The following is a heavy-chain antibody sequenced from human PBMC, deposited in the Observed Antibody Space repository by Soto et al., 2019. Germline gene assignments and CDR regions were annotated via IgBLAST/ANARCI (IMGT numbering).Heavy chain of an antibody. V-gene: IGHV3-30-3*01. CDR3: ASPIPCSGGRCYHP. Sequence: QVQLVESGGGVVQPGRSLRLSCAASGFTFSSYAMHWVRQAPGKGLEWVAVISYDGSNKYYADFVKGRCTISSDNSTTALYLQMTSLRAAATAVYYCASPIPCSGGRCYHPGGQGALVTVSS. J-gene: IGHJ4*02. D-gene: IGHD2-15*01. CDR2: ISYDGSNK. CDR1: GFTFSSYA.